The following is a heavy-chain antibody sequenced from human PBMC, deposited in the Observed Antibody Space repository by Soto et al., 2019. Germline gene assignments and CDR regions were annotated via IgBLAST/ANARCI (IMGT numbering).Heavy chain of an antibody. V-gene: IGHV3-7*05. CDR3: ARGGHASGSYWVFDF. Sequence: GGSLRLSCAASGFTFNKYWMNWVRQAPGKGPEWVSIIKQDGSDKYYVDSVKGRFTISRDNAKNSLYLQMDSLRAEDTAVYFCARGGHASGSYWVFDFWGQGALVTVSS. CDR2: IKQDGSDK. J-gene: IGHJ4*02. CDR1: GFTFNKYW. D-gene: IGHD3-10*01.